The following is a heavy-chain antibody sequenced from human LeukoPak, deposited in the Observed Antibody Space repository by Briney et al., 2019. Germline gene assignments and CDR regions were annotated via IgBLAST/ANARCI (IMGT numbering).Heavy chain of an antibody. D-gene: IGHD3-22*01. CDR2: INQDGSDK. Sequence: PGGSLRLSCAASGFTFSSYYMSWVRQAPGKGLEWVANINQDGSDKYYVDSVKGRFTISRDNSKNTLCLQMNSLRAEDTAVYYCAKASPVIVVVSIFDYWGQGTLVTVSS. V-gene: IGHV3-7*03. CDR3: AKASPVIVVVSIFDY. J-gene: IGHJ4*02. CDR1: GFTFSSYY.